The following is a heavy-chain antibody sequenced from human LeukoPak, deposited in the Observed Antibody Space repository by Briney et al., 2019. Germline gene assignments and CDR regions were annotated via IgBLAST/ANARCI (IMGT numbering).Heavy chain of an antibody. CDR2: ISDRGDST. V-gene: IGHV3-23*01. Sequence: GGSLRLSCAASGFSVTTYAMGWVRQAPGKGLEWVSVISDRGDSTHYADSVKGRFTISRDSSKNTLYLQMNSLRGEDTAVYYCAKGRWGLAINNFDIWGQGTMVTVSS. CDR1: GFSVTTYA. CDR3: AKGRWGLAINNFDI. D-gene: IGHD2-2*02. J-gene: IGHJ3*02.